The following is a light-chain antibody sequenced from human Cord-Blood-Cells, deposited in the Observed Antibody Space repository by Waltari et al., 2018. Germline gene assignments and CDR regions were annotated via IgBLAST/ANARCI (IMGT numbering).Light chain of an antibody. CDR1: SSDVGGSNY. Sequence: SALTQPDSVSASPVQSTTISCTGTSSDVGGSNYVSWYQQHPGKAPKLSIYEVSNRPSGVSNRFSGSKSGNTASLTISGLQAEDEADYYCSSYTSSSTVVFGGGTKLTVL. CDR3: SSYTSSSTVV. CDR2: EVS. V-gene: IGLV2-14*01. J-gene: IGLJ2*01.